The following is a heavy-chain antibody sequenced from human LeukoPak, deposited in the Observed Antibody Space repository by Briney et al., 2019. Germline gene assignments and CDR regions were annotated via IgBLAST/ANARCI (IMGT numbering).Heavy chain of an antibody. D-gene: IGHD3-10*01. CDR2: ISDSGTII. Sequence: GGSLRLSCAASGFILSDYSVSWIRQAQGKGLEWLSYISDSGTIIHNADSVRGRFTISRGSAKNSLFLQMNSLRADDTAVYYCARDSTPPNYTSGKNDAFDIWGQGTLVSVSS. J-gene: IGHJ3*02. V-gene: IGHV3-11*01. CDR1: GFILSDYS. CDR3: ARDSTPPNYTSGKNDAFDI.